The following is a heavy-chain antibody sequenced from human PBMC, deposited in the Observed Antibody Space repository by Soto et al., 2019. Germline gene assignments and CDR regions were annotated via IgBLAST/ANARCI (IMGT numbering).Heavy chain of an antibody. D-gene: IGHD6-13*01. CDR3: ACRNAAAQGFDY. V-gene: IGHV1-69*02. CDR2: IIPILGIA. CDR1: GGTFSSYT. Sequence: QVQLVQSGAEVKKPGSSVKVSCKASGGTFSSYTISWVRQAPGQGLEWMGRIIPILGIANYAQKFQGRVTITRDKSTSTAYNEPSSLRSEDTAVYYLACRNAAAQGFDYWGQGTLVTVSS. J-gene: IGHJ4*02.